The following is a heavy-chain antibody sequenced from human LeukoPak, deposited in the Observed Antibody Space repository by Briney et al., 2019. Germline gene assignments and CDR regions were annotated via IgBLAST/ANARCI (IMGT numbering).Heavy chain of an antibody. CDR3: HYGGNGGAFDI. Sequence: SETLSLTCTVSGGSISSSSYYWGWIRQPPGKGLEWIGSIYYSGSTYYNPSLKSRVTISVDTSKNQFSLKLSSVTAADTAVYYCHYGGNGGAFDIWGQGTMVTVSS. CDR1: GGSISSSSYY. D-gene: IGHD4-23*01. J-gene: IGHJ3*02. CDR2: IYYSGST. V-gene: IGHV4-39*03.